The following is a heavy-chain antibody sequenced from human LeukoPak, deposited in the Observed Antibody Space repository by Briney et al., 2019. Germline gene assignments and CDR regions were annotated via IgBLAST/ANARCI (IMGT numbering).Heavy chain of an antibody. V-gene: IGHV3-74*01. CDR3: GRERNFYYMDV. J-gene: IGHJ6*03. CDR2: ITDDGTT. Sequence: PGGALRLSCVASGFTFGTYWMHWVRQGPEKGVVWVAGITDDGTTGYADSVKGRFTISRDSAKSTMYLQMNSLSSEDTAVYYCGRERNFYYMDVWGKGTTVTVSS. CDR1: GFTFGTYW.